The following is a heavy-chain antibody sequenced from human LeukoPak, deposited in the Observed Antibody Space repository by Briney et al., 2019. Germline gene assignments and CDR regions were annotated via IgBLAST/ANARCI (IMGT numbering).Heavy chain of an antibody. D-gene: IGHD3-22*01. V-gene: IGHV3-23*01. Sequence: GGSLRLSCTASGFTFANYAMSWVRQAPGKGLEWVSGISGSGDNTYYADSVKGRFTISRDNSKNTLYVQVNSLGTEDTAAYYCAKGSYYDSSGSFYFDYWGQGTLVTVSS. J-gene: IGHJ4*02. CDR2: ISGSGDNT. CDR3: AKGSYYDSSGSFYFDY. CDR1: GFTFANYA.